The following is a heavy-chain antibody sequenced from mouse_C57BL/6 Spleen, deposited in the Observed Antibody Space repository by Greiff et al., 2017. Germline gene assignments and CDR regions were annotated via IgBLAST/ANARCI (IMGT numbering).Heavy chain of an antibody. CDR3: ARGYYGSSYVGAMDY. CDR2: ISYSGST. CDR1: GYSITSDY. Sequence: EVKLVESGPGLAKPSQTLSLTCSVTGYSITSDYWNWIRKFPGNKLEYMGYISYSGSTYYNPSLKSRISITRDTSKNQYYLQLNSVTTEDTATYYCARGYYGSSYVGAMDYWGQGTSVTVSS. J-gene: IGHJ4*01. V-gene: IGHV3-8*01. D-gene: IGHD1-1*01.